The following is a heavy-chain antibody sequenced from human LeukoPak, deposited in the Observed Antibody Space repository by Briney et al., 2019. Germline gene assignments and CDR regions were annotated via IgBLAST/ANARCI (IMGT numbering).Heavy chain of an antibody. CDR3: ARSNATMVRGVHDAFDI. D-gene: IGHD3-10*01. V-gene: IGHV4-4*07. CDR1: GGSISSYY. Sequence: SETLSLTCTVSGGSISSYYWSWIRQPAGKGLEWIGRIYTSGSTNYNPSLKSRVTMSVDTSKNQFSLKLSSVTAADTAVYYCARSNATMVRGVHDAFDIWGQGTMVTVSS. CDR2: IYTSGST. J-gene: IGHJ3*02.